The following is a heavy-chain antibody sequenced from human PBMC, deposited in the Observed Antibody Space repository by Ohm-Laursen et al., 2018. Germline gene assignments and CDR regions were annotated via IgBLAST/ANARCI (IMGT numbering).Heavy chain of an antibody. CDR3: ARVDPYYYDSSGSWDQGGY. CDR2: INPSGGST. D-gene: IGHD3-22*01. J-gene: IGHJ4*02. V-gene: IGHV1-46*01. Sequence: GASVKVSCKASGYTFTSYYMHWVRQAPGQGLEWMGIINPSGGSTSYAQKFQGRVTMTRDTSTSTVYMELSSLRSEDTAVYYCARVDPYYYDSSGSWDQGGYWGQGTPVTVSS. CDR1: GYTFTSYY.